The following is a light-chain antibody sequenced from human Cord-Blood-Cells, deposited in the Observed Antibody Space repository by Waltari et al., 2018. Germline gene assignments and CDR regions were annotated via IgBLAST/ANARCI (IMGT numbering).Light chain of an antibody. V-gene: IGKV1-33*01. CDR2: DAS. CDR3: QQYDNLIT. Sequence: DIQMIQSPSSLYASVGDRVTITCQASQDISNYLNWYQQKPGKAPKLLIYDASNLETGVPSRFSGSGSGTDFTFTISSLQPEDIATYYCQQYDNLITFGQGTRLEIK. J-gene: IGKJ5*01. CDR1: QDISNY.